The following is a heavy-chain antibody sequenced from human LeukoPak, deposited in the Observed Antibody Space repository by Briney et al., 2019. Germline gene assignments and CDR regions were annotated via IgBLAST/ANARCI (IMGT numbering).Heavy chain of an antibody. CDR1: GFTFSSYW. D-gene: IGHD6-19*01. CDR2: INSDGSST. CDR3: ARVGLYSSGWSHFCYFDY. J-gene: IGHJ4*02. V-gene: IGHV3-74*01. Sequence: PGGSLRLSCAASGFTFSSYWMHWVRQAPGKGLVWVSRINSDGSSTSYADSVKGRFTISRDNAKNTLYLQMNSLRAEDTAVYYCARVGLYSSGWSHFCYFDYWGQGTLVTVSS.